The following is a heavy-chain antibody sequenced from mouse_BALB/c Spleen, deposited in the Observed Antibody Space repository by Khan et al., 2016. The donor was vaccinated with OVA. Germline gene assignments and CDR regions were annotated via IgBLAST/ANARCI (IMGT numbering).Heavy chain of an antibody. CDR1: GYAFSRFW. D-gene: IGHD2-1*01. V-gene: IGHV1-82*01. CDR2: IYPGDGDI. J-gene: IGHJ3*01. Sequence: VELVESGPEVVKPGASVKISCKASGYAFSRFWMNWVKQRPGQGLEWIGRIYPGDGDINYNGKFKGKATLTADKSSSTAYMQLSSLTSVDSAVYFCARSDGNYYAWFAYWGQGTLVTVSA. CDR3: ARSDGNYYAWFAY.